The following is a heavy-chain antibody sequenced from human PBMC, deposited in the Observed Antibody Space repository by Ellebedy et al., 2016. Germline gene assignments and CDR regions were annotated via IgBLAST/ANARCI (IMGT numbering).Heavy chain of an antibody. J-gene: IGHJ5*02. Sequence: GESLKISXAASGFTFSSYWMHWVRQAPGKGLVWVSRINSDGSSTSYADSVKGRFTISRDNAKNTLYLQMNSLRAEDTAVYYCARDRDYAPFDPWGPGTLVTVSS. CDR3: ARDRDYAPFDP. CDR2: INSDGSST. V-gene: IGHV3-74*01. D-gene: IGHD4/OR15-4a*01. CDR1: GFTFSSYW.